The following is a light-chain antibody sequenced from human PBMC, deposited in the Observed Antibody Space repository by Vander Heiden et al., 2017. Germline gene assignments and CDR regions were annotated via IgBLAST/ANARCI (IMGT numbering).Light chain of an antibody. CDR1: QTISTD. CDR3: QQTYNTPRT. J-gene: IGKJ1*01. Sequence: DIQMPQSPSSLSASVGDRVTITCRASQTISTDLNWYQQKPGKAPKLLISSASSLRSGVPLRFSGSGSGTDFSLTISGLQREDFATYFWQQTYNTPRTLGQGTKVEVK. CDR2: SAS. V-gene: IGKV1-39*01.